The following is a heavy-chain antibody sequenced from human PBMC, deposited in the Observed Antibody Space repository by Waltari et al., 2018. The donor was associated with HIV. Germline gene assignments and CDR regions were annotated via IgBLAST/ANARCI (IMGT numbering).Heavy chain of an antibody. V-gene: IGHV1-69*04. J-gene: IGHJ5*02. CDR1: GGTLSSYA. Sequence: QVQLVQSGAEVKKPGSSVKVSCKASGGTLSSYAISWVRQAPGQGLEWMGRIIPILGIANYAQKFQGRVTITADKSTSTAYMELSSLRSEDTAVYYCAREREIAARLQGGSEFDPWGQGTLVTVSS. CDR3: AREREIAARLQGGSEFDP. D-gene: IGHD6-6*01. CDR2: IIPILGIA.